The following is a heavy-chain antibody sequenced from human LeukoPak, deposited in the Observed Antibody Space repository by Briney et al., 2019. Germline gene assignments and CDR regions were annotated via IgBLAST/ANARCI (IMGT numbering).Heavy chain of an antibody. CDR2: ISYDGSNK. CDR3: ARDYYGSGRYYIADYYGMDV. CDR1: GFTFSSYA. D-gene: IGHD3-10*01. Sequence: GALRLSCAASGFTFSSYAMHWVRQAPGKGLEWVAVISYDGSNKYYADSVKGRFTISRDNSKNTLYLQMNSLRAEDTAVYYCARDYYGSGRYYIADYYGMDVWGQGTTVTVSS. J-gene: IGHJ6*02. V-gene: IGHV3-30*04.